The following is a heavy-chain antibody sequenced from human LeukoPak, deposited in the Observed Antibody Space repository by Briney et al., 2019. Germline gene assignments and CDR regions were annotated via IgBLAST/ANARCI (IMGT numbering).Heavy chain of an antibody. Sequence: SETLSLTCTVSGGSISSYYWSWIRQPPGKGLEWIGYIYYSGSTNYNPSLKSRVTISVDTSKNQFSLKLSSVTAADTAVYYCARLTYYCDSSGYQFDYWGQGTLVTVSS. CDR3: ARLTYYCDSSGYQFDY. J-gene: IGHJ4*02. CDR2: IYYSGST. CDR1: GGSISSYY. V-gene: IGHV4-59*08. D-gene: IGHD3-22*01.